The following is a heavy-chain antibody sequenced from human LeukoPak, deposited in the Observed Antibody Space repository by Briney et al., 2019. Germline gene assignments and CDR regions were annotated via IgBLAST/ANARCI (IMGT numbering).Heavy chain of an antibody. CDR2: INWKSDSI. V-gene: IGHV3-9*01. CDR1: GFTFDDYG. J-gene: IGHJ6*03. Sequence: GGSLRLSCAASGFTFDDYGMHWARQLPGKGLEWVSGINWKSDSIAYAVSVRGRFTISRDNAKNALYLQMNNLRADDTALYYCAIARVETTSYYFYLDVWGRGTTVTVSS. CDR3: AIARVETTSYYFYLDV. D-gene: IGHD4-11*01.